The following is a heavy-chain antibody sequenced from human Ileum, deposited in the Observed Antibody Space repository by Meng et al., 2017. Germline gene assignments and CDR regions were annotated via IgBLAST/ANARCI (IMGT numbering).Heavy chain of an antibody. CDR1: GASITNYY. CDR3: ATYDFWSASPTNAFDS. V-gene: IGHV4-59*01. CDR2: VYYSGRT. D-gene: IGHD3-3*01. J-gene: IGHJ4*02. Sequence: QVQLQQSGPGLVKPSVTLFLTCSVSGASITNYYWSWIRQPSGKALEWIGYVYYSGRTTYNPSLKSRVTISVDTSKNHFSLELVSVTAADTAVYYCATYDFWSASPTNAFDSWGQGTLVTVSS.